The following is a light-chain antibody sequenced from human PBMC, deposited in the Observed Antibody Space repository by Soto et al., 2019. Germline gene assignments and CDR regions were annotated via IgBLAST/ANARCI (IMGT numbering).Light chain of an antibody. CDR1: SSNIGNNF. CDR2: DNT. J-gene: IGLJ2*01. CDR3: GAWDSSLSAVV. Sequence: QSALTQPPSVSAAPGQKVTISCSGTSSNIGNNFVSWYQQLPETAPKLLIYDNTKRPSGIPDRFSGSKSGSSATLGIAGLQTGDEADYYCGAWDSSLSAVVFGGGTKLTVL. V-gene: IGLV1-51*01.